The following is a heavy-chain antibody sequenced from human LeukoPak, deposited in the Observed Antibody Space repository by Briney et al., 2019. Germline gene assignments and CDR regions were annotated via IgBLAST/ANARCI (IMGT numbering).Heavy chain of an antibody. CDR1: GGSISSYY. J-gene: IGHJ3*02. Sequence: PSETLSLTCTVSGGSISSYYWSWIRQPPGKGLEWIGYIYYSGSTNYNPSLKSRVTISVDTPKNQFSLKLSSVTAADTAVYYCARQDTPHDAFDIWGQGTMVTVSS. D-gene: IGHD5-18*01. V-gene: IGHV4-59*08. CDR2: IYYSGST. CDR3: ARQDTPHDAFDI.